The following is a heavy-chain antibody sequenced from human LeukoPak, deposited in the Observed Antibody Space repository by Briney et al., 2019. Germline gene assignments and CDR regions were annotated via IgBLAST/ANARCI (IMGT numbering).Heavy chain of an antibody. D-gene: IGHD5-18*01. CDR1: GGSISSGGYY. CDR3: ARDALYTAMGDPYYYYGMDV. Sequence: SGTLSLTCGVSGGSISSGGYYWSWIRQHPGKGLEWIGYIYYSGSTYYNPSLKSRVTISVDTSKNQFSLKLSSVTAADTAVYYCARDALYTAMGDPYYYYGMDVWGQGTTVTVSS. V-gene: IGHV4-31*11. J-gene: IGHJ6*02. CDR2: IYYSGST.